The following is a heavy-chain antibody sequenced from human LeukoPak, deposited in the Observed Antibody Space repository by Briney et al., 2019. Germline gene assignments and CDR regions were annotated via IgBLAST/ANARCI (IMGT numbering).Heavy chain of an antibody. CDR2: IYRDGSTT. D-gene: IGHD3-3*01. J-gene: IGHJ5*01. Sequence: PGGSLRLSCAASGFGFSRYWMHWVRQAPGTGLKWVSRIYRDGSTTDYADSVKGRFDISRDNSKNRLFLQMNSLRVEDSGVYYCAKRVPLTALDSWGQGTLVTVSS. V-gene: IGHV3-74*01. CDR1: GFGFSRYW. CDR3: AKRVPLTALDS.